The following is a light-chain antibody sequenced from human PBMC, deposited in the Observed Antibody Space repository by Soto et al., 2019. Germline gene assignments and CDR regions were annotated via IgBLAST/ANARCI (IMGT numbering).Light chain of an antibody. CDR3: HVWDISGDQVV. Sequence: SYELTQPPSVSVAPGQTATFTCGADNIGSKSVHWYQKKPGQAPLLVVFADRDRPPGIPARFSAFNSGNTAILTISMVEDGDEADYYCHVWDISGDQVVFGGGTKLTVL. CDR2: ADR. V-gene: IGLV3-21*02. CDR1: NIGSKS. J-gene: IGLJ2*01.